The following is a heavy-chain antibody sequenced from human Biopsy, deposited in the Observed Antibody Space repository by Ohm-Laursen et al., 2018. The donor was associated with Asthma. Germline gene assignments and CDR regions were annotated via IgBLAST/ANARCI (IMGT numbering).Heavy chain of an antibody. V-gene: IGHV3-30-3*01. CDR3: ARAKSGSFYSPADY. D-gene: IGHD1-26*01. CDR2: RSPNGYNK. CDR1: GFTFRRYD. Sequence: SLRLSCAAAGFTFRRYDMHWVRQAPGKGLAWVALRSPNGYNKYYADSVKGRFSISRDNSKNTLYLQMNSLRVEDTAVFYCARAKSGSFYSPADYWGQGTLVTVSS. J-gene: IGHJ4*02.